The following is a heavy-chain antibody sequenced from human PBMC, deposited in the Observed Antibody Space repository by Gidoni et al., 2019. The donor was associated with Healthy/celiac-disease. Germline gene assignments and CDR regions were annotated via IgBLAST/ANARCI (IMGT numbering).Heavy chain of an antibody. J-gene: IGHJ4*02. CDR1: GFTFSSYE. D-gene: IGHD4-17*01. V-gene: IGHV3-48*03. CDR2: ISSSGSTI. Sequence: EVQLVESGGGSVQPGGHLRLSCAASGFTFSSYERNWVRQAPGKGLEWVSYISSSGSTIYYADSVKGRFTISRDNAKNSLYLQMNSLRAEDTAVYYCARDRDDYGDYGRFDYWGQGTLVTVSS. CDR3: ARDRDDYGDYGRFDY.